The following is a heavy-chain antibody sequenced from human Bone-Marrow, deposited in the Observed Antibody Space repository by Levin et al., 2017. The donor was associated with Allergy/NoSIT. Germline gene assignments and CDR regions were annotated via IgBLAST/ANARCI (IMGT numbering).Heavy chain of an antibody. CDR3: ARELNENPRRSYRYSLGN. CDR2: IYSGGST. J-gene: IGHJ4*02. Sequence: PGGSLRLSCAVSGFTFSDAWMSWVRQAPGKGLEWVSVIYSGGSTYYADSVKGRFTISRDNSKNTLYLQMNSLRAEDTAVYYCARELNENPRRSYRYSLGNWGQGTLVTVSS. V-gene: IGHV3-66*01. D-gene: IGHD3-16*02. CDR1: GFTFSDAW.